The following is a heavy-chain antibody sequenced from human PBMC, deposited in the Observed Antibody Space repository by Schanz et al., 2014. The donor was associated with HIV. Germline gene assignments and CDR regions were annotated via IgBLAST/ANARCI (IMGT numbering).Heavy chain of an antibody. J-gene: IGHJ4*02. CDR3: ARLRGFLWFGDHPYSFDY. CDR1: GFSFSDYH. Sequence: GGSLRLSCTASGFSFSDYHMSWIRQAPGKGLEWASSLSGSGSNIYYADSVKGRFTISRDNGKNSLFLQMNSLRAEDTAVYYCARLRGFLWFGDHPYSFDYWGQGTLVTVSS. V-gene: IGHV3-11*01. D-gene: IGHD3-10*01. CDR2: LSGSGSNI.